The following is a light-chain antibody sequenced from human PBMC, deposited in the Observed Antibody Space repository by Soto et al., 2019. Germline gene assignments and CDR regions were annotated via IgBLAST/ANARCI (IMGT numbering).Light chain of an antibody. CDR3: CSFTASGTLV. CDR1: SSDVGAYNY. J-gene: IGLJ1*01. CDR2: EVS. V-gene: IGLV2-14*01. Sequence: QSVLTQPASLSGAPGQSITVSCTGTSSDVGAYNYVSWYQQHPGKAPNLMISEVSHRPSGISNRFSGSKSGNTASLTISGLQAEDEADYYCCSFTASGTLVFGTGTKVTVL.